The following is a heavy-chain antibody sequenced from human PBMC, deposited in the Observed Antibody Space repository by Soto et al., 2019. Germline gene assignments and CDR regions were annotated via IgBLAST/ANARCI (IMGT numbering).Heavy chain of an antibody. CDR2: ISRSGTTT. Sequence: EVQLVDSGGDLVQPGGSLRLSCSGPGYTFSNYEMDWVRQAPGKGLEWVSSISRSGTTTYYADSVKGRFTISRDNSKKSLFLNMNSLRAEDTAVYYCAREDFNYGYLDNWGQGTLVTVSS. V-gene: IGHV3-48*03. J-gene: IGHJ4*02. CDR1: GYTFSNYE. D-gene: IGHD3-10*01. CDR3: AREDFNYGYLDN.